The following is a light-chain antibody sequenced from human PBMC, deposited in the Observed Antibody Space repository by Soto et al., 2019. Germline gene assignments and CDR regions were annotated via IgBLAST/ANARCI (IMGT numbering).Light chain of an antibody. CDR3: QQYISYPWT. V-gene: IGKV1-9*01. Sequence: IQLTQSPSSLSASVGDRVTITCRASQGISSYLAWYQQKPGKAPKLLIYAASSLQSGVPSRFSGSGSGAEFTLTINSLQPEDFATYYCQQYISYPWTFGQGTKVDI. CDR1: QGISSY. J-gene: IGKJ1*01. CDR2: AAS.